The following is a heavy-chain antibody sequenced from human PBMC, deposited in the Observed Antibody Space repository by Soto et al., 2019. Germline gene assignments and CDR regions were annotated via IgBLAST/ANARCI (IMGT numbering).Heavy chain of an antibody. J-gene: IGHJ4*02. CDR3: AKKVNSGPGSQYFDY. Sequence: GSLRLSCAASGFTFSSYSMSWVRQAPGKGLEWVSGFRTGADDGTTYYADSVKGRFTISRDISKNTLFLQMNSLRAEDTAIYYCAKKVNSGPGSQYFDYWGQGTLVTV. CDR1: GFTFSSYS. CDR2: FRTGADDGTT. D-gene: IGHD3-10*01. V-gene: IGHV3-23*01.